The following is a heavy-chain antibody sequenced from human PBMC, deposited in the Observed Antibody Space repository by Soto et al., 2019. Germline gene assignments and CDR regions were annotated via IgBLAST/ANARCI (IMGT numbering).Heavy chain of an antibody. Sequence: SETLSLTCTVSGGSVSSDGYYWSWIRQHPGKGLEWIGYIYYSGSTFYNPSLKSRVTISVDTSKNQFSLELSSVTVADTAVYYCAREDSSSYVEDSWGQGTLVTVSS. V-gene: IGHV4-31*03. J-gene: IGHJ5*02. CDR1: GGSVSSDGYY. CDR2: IYYSGST. D-gene: IGHD6-6*01. CDR3: AREDSSSYVEDS.